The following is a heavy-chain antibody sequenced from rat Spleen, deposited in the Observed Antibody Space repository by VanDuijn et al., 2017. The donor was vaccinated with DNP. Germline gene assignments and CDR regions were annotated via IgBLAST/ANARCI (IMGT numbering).Heavy chain of an antibody. Sequence: EVQLVESGGGLVQPGRSLKLSCAASGFTFSDYYMAWVRQAPMKGLEWVATISYDGSSTYYRDSVKGRFTISRDNAKNTQYLQMDSLRSEDTATYYCARHGTVVTLVDYWGQGVMVTVSS. J-gene: IGHJ2*01. CDR3: ARHGTVVTLVDY. D-gene: IGHD1-1*01. V-gene: IGHV5-7*01. CDR2: ISYDGSST. CDR1: GFTFSDYY.